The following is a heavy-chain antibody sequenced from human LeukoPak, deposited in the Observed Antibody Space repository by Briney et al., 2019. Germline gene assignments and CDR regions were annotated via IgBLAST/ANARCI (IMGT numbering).Heavy chain of an antibody. CDR2: ISHDGST. Sequence: SETLSLTCAVSGVSFSISTWWSWVRPPPGKELEWVGEISHDGSTNYNPSIKSRVTISLDKSKSQFSLKLSSVTAADTALYYCASKDYNYLAFDYWGQGTLVTVSS. D-gene: IGHD5-24*01. J-gene: IGHJ4*02. CDR1: GVSFSISTW. V-gene: IGHV4-4*02. CDR3: ASKDYNYLAFDY.